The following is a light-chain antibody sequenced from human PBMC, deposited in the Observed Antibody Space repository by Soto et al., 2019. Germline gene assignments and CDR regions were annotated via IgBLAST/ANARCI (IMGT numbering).Light chain of an antibody. Sequence: EIVMTQSPATLSVSPGETATLSCRASQSVSSSVAWYQQKPGRAPRLLISGASTRATGIPARFSGSGSGTEFTLTISSLQSEDFAVYYCQQYNAWPPLTFGGGTKVEIK. J-gene: IGKJ4*01. CDR3: QQYNAWPPLT. V-gene: IGKV3-15*01. CDR1: QSVSSS. CDR2: GAS.